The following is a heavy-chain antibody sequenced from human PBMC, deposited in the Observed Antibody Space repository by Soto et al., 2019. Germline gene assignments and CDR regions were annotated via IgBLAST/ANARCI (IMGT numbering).Heavy chain of an antibody. Sequence: SETLSLTCTVSGGSISSYYWSWIRQPPGKGLEWIGYIYYSGSTIYNPSLKSRVTISVDTSKNQFSLKLTSVTAADTAVYYCTTQGFGGLHGLVDVWGQGTTVTVSS. CDR1: GGSISSYY. J-gene: IGHJ6*02. CDR2: IYYSGST. V-gene: IGHV4-59*08. CDR3: TTQGFGGLHGLVDV. D-gene: IGHD3-10*01.